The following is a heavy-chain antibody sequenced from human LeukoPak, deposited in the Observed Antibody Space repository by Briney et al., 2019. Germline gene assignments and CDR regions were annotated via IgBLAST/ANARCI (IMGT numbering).Heavy chain of an antibody. V-gene: IGHV4-61*02. CDR2: IYTSGST. CDR1: GGSISSGSYY. J-gene: IGHJ6*03. Sequence: PSETLSLTCTVSGGSISSGSYYWSWIRQPAGKGLEWIGPIYTSGSTNYNPSLKSRVTISVDTSKNQFSLKLSSVTAADTAVYYCARAPENYYMDVWGKGTTVTVSS. CDR3: ARAPENYYMDV.